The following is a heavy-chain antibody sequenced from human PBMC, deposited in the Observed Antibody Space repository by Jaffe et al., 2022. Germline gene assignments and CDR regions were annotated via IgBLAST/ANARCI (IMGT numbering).Heavy chain of an antibody. CDR2: IYYSGST. D-gene: IGHD4-17*01. J-gene: IGHJ3*02. CDR3: ARPHRLDYGDYVDAFDI. Sequence: QLQLQESGPGLVKPSETLSLTCTVSGGSISSSSYYWGWIRQPPGKGLEWIGSIYYSGSTYYNPSLKSRVTISVDTSKNQFSLKLSSVTAADTAVYYCARPHRLDYGDYVDAFDIWGQGTMVTVSS. CDR1: GGSISSSSYY. V-gene: IGHV4-39*01.